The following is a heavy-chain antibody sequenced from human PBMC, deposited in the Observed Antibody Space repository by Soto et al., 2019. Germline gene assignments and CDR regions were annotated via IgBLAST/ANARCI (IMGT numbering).Heavy chain of an antibody. V-gene: IGHV4-31*03. CDR1: GGSISSGGYY. J-gene: IGHJ6*02. D-gene: IGHD2-2*01. Sequence: SETLSLTCTVSGGSISSGGYYWSWIRQHPGKGLEWTGYIYYSGSTYFNPSLKSRLTISVDTSKNQFSLQLSSVTAADTAVYYCARQGYCSSTSCYDNGMDVWGQGTTVTVSS. CDR2: IYYSGST. CDR3: ARQGYCSSTSCYDNGMDV.